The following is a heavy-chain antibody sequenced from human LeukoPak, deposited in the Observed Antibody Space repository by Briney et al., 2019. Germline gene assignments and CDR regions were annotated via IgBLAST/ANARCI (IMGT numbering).Heavy chain of an antibody. CDR3: ARDLSPVSQSVYYDALDM. V-gene: IGHV3-7*01. Sequence: HPGRSLRLSCAASGFTFSAYWMSWVRQAPGKGLEWVANIQQDGSEKYYVDSVKGRFTISRDNAKNSLYLQMSSLRAEDTAVYYCARDLSPVSQSVYYDALDMWGQGTMVTVSS. CDR1: GFTFSAYW. D-gene: IGHD3-22*01. CDR2: IQQDGSEK. J-gene: IGHJ3*02.